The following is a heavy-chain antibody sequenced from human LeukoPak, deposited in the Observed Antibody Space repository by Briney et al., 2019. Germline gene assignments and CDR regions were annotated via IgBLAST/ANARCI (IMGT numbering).Heavy chain of an antibody. CDR3: ARSLGAGSYLNF. CDR2: INGNGGST. Sequence: GGSLRLSCAASGFTFSNYAMHWVRQAPGKGLEYLSAINGNGGSTYYATSVKGKFTITRDNSKNTLYLQMDSLSAEDMAVFYCARSLGAGSYLNFWGQGTLVTVSS. V-gene: IGHV3-64*01. CDR1: GFTFSNYA. D-gene: IGHD3-10*02. J-gene: IGHJ4*02.